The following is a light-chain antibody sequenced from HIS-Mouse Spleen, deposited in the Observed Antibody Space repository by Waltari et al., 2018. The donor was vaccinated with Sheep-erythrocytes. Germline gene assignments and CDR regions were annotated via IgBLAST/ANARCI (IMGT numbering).Light chain of an antibody. CDR1: SSDGGCYNY. Sequence: QSALTQPRPVSGSPGPSVTISCTVTSSDGGCYNYVSWYQQHPGKAPKLMLYDVSKRPSGVPDRFSGSKSGNTASLTISGLQAEDEADYYCCSYAGSYNHVFATGTKVTVL. J-gene: IGLJ1*01. CDR2: DVS. CDR3: CSYAGSYNHV. V-gene: IGLV2-11*01.